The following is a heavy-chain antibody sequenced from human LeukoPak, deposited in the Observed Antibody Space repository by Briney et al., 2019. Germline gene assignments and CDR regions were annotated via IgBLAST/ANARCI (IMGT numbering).Heavy chain of an antibody. D-gene: IGHD6-13*01. CDR3: AKAPHDLIIAVGRSWYFDY. Sequence: GGSLRLSCAASGFTFSSYAMSWVRQAPGKGLEWVSAISGSGGSTYYADSEKGRFTISRDNSKTKPYLQMNSLRAEETVVYYCAKAPHDLIIAVGRSWYFDYWGQGTLVTVSS. CDR1: GFTFSSYA. J-gene: IGHJ4*02. V-gene: IGHV3-23*01. CDR2: ISGSGGST.